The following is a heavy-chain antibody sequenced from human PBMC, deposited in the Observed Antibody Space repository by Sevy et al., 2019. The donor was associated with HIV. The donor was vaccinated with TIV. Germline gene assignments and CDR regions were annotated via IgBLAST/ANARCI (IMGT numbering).Heavy chain of an antibody. D-gene: IGHD3-3*01. CDR1: GFTFSSYA. CDR3: VKDPTIFGVVIIPLAFDI. CDR2: ISSNGGST. J-gene: IGHJ3*02. V-gene: IGHV3-64D*06. Sequence: GGSLRLSCSASGFTFSSYAMHWVRQAPGKGLEYVSAISSNGGSTYYADSVKGRFTISRDNSKNTLSLQMSSLRAEDTAVYYCVKDPTIFGVVIIPLAFDIWGQGTMVTVSS.